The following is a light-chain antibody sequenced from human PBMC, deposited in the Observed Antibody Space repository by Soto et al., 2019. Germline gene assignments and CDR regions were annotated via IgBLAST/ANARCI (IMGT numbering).Light chain of an antibody. CDR1: QSVLYSSSNKDY. CDR2: WAS. J-gene: IGKJ4*01. CDR3: QQYYNTPLT. Sequence: EIVMTQSPDSLAVSLGEMATINCKSSQSVLYSSSNKDYLAWYQQKPGQPPKLLFYWASTRESGVPDRFSGSGSGTDFNFTISSLQAEDVAMYYCQQYYNTPLTFGGGTKVEIK. V-gene: IGKV4-1*01.